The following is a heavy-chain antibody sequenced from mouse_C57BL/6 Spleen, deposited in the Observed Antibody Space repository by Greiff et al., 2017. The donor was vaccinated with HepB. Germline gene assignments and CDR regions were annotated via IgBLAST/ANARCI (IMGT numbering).Heavy chain of an antibody. V-gene: IGHV1-55*01. CDR2: IYPGSGST. CDR1: GYTFTSYW. CDR3: ARFTTVVATWYFDY. J-gene: IGHJ2*01. Sequence: VQLQQPGAELVKPGASVKMSCKASGYTFTSYWITWVKQRPGQGLEWIGDIYPGSGSTNYNEKFKSKATLTVDTSSSTAYMQLSSLTSEDSAVYYCARFTTVVATWYFDYWGQGTTRTVSS. D-gene: IGHD1-1*01.